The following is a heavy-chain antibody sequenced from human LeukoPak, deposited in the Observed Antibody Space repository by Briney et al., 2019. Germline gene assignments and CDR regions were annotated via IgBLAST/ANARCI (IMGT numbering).Heavy chain of an antibody. D-gene: IGHD6-19*01. CDR2: IIPIFGIA. Sequence: ASVKVSCKASGGTFSSYAISWVRQAPGQGLERMGRIIPIFGIANYAQKFQGRVTITADKSTSTAYMELSSLRSEDTAVYYCARDLEAYGWFDPWGQGTMVTVPS. CDR1: GGTFSSYA. CDR3: ARDLEAYGWFDP. V-gene: IGHV1-69*04. J-gene: IGHJ3*01.